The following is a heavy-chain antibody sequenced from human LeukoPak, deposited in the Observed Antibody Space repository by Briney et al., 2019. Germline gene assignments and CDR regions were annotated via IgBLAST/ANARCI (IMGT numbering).Heavy chain of an antibody. J-gene: IGHJ4*02. D-gene: IGHD6-13*01. CDR3: ARGVYIAAAQYGY. V-gene: IGHV4-59*01. CDR2: IYYSGTT. Sequence: SETLSLTCTVSGGSISSYYWVWIRQPPGKGLEWIGYIYYSGTTNYNPSLKSRVTISVDTSKNQFSLKLSSVTAADTAVYYCARGVYIAAAQYGYWGQGTLVTVSS. CDR1: GGSISSYY.